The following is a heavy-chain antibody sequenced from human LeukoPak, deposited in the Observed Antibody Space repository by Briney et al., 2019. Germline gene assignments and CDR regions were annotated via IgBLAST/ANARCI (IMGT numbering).Heavy chain of an antibody. J-gene: IGHJ4*02. D-gene: IGHD3-3*01. Sequence: GGSLRLSCAAPGFTFTSMHWVRQAPGKGLEWVAVISYDGTNKYYADSVKGRFTISRDNAKNSLYLQMNSLRVEDTAVYYCAKDRYVSKEWLSTGYFDSWGQGTLVTVSS. CDR3: AKDRYVSKEWLSTGYFDS. CDR1: GFTFTS. CDR2: ISYDGTNK. V-gene: IGHV3-30*18.